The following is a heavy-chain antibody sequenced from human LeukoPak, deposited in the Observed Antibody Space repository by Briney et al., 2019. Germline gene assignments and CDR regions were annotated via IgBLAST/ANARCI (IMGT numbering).Heavy chain of an antibody. CDR1: GFTSSSYW. CDR3: AKGLFAVQIQPSGMDV. Sequence: GGSLRLSRAASGFTSSSYWTHWVRHAPGKGRVWVSRINSDGTITTYADSVKGRFTISRDNAKNTLYLQMNRLRADDTAVYSCAKGLFAVQIQPSGMDVWGQGTTVTVSS. D-gene: IGHD4-17*01. J-gene: IGHJ6*02. CDR2: INSDGTIT. V-gene: IGHV3-74*01.